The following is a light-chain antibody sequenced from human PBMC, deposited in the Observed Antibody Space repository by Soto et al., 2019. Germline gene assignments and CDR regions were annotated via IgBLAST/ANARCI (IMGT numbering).Light chain of an antibody. Sequence: EIVMTQSPGTLSVSPGERATLSCRASQSISNNLAWYQQKPGQAPRLLIYGASTRATGIPARFSGSGSGTEFTLTISSLQSEDFAVYYCQQYNNWPPRDTFGQGTKLEIK. J-gene: IGKJ2*01. CDR1: QSISNN. CDR3: QQYNNWPPRDT. CDR2: GAS. V-gene: IGKV3-15*01.